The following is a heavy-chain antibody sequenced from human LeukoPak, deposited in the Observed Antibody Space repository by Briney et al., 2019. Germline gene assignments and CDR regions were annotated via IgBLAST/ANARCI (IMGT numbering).Heavy chain of an antibody. CDR1: GFTFSSYA. Sequence: GGSLRLSCAASGFTFSSYAMSWVRQAPGKGLEWVSAISGSGGSTYYADSVKGRFTISRDNSKNTLYLQMGSLRAEDMAVYYCASISSVGYMDVWGKGTTVTVSS. J-gene: IGHJ6*03. CDR3: ASISSVGYMDV. V-gene: IGHV3-23*01. CDR2: ISGSGGST. D-gene: IGHD3-10*01.